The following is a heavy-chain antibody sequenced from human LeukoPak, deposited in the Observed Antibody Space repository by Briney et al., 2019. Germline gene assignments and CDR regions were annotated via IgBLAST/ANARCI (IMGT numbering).Heavy chain of an antibody. CDR2: ITSSSSYI. Sequence: PGGSLRLSCAASGFTFSSYAMSWVRQAPGKGLEWVSSITSSSSYIYYADPVKGRFTISRDNAKNSLYLQMNSLRAEDTAVYYCELGGYDFNYWGQGTLVTVSS. CDR3: ELGGYDFNY. J-gene: IGHJ4*02. CDR1: GFTFSSYA. D-gene: IGHD5-12*01. V-gene: IGHV3-21*01.